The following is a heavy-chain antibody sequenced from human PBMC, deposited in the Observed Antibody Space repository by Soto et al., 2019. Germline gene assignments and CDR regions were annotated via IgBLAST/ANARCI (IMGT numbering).Heavy chain of an antibody. V-gene: IGHV3-23*01. Sequence: GGSLRLSCAASGFTFSNYAMSWVRQAPGRGLEWVSSISGSGTSTYSADSVKGRFTISRDNSKNTLYLQMNSLRAEDTAVYYCAKALGYCSGPNCHQNTAMIAFSSLTFDCWGQGTLVTVSS. D-gene: IGHD2-15*01. CDR3: AKALGYCSGPNCHQNTAMIAFSSLTFDC. CDR1: GFTFSNYA. J-gene: IGHJ4*02. CDR2: ISGSGTST.